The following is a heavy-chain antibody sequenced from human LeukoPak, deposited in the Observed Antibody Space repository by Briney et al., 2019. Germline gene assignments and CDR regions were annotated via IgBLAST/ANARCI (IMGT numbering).Heavy chain of an antibody. CDR1: GGSFSGYY. V-gene: IGHV4-34*01. CDR2: INHSGST. J-gene: IGHJ6*03. CDR3: VGTTYYDFWSGYWERVPDYYYYMDV. D-gene: IGHD3-3*01. Sequence: NPSETLSLTCAVYGGSFSGYYWSWIRQPPGKGLEWIGEINHSGSTNYNPSLKSRVTISVDTSKNQFSLKLSSVTAADTAVYYCVGTTYYDFWSGYWERVPDYYYYMDVWGKGTTVTVSS.